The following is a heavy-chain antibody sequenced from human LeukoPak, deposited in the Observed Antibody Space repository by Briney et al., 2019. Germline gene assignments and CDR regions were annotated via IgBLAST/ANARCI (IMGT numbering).Heavy chain of an antibody. Sequence: GGSLRLSCSASGFSFSTDGMSWARQAPGKGLEWVSGILGLGGASRTYYADSVKGRFTISRDNAKNSLYLQMNSLRAEDTAVYYCARESGWWGYYFDYWGQGTLVTVSS. CDR1: GFSFSTDG. CDR2: GLGGASRT. J-gene: IGHJ4*02. CDR3: ARESGWWGYYFDY. D-gene: IGHD6-19*01. V-gene: IGHV3-21*01.